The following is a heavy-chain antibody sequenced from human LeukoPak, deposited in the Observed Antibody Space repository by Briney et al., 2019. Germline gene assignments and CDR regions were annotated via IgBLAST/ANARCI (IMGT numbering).Heavy chain of an antibody. Sequence: GGSLRLSCAASGFTFSSYSMNWVRQAPGKGLEWVSGIHSGDSTYYADSVKGRITISRDNSKNMLYLQMNSLRAEDTAVYYCARIENGPPVTTHRDPHYYGMDVWGQGTTVTVSS. D-gene: IGHD4-17*01. CDR1: GFTFSSYS. CDR3: ARIENGPPVTTHRDPHYYGMDV. V-gene: IGHV3-53*01. CDR2: IHSGDST. J-gene: IGHJ6*02.